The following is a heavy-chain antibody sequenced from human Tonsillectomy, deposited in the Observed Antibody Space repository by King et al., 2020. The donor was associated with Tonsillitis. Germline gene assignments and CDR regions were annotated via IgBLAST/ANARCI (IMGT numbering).Heavy chain of an antibody. J-gene: IGHJ5*02. CDR2: INPNSGGT. CDR3: AREGVAAIDVNWFDP. V-gene: IGHV1-2*02. D-gene: IGHD6-13*01. CDR1: GYTFTDYY. Sequence: VQLVESGAEVEKPGASVKVSCKPSGYTFTDYYIHWVRQAPGQGLEWMGWINPNSGGTNSAQKFQGRVTLTRDTSISTAYMELSRLRSDDTAVYYCAREGVAAIDVNWFDPWGQGTLVTVSS.